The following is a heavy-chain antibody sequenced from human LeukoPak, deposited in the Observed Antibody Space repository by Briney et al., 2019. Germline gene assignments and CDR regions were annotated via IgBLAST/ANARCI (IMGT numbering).Heavy chain of an antibody. CDR1: GGSISTYY. CDR2: IYSSGST. CDR3: VRESLVVFPYWFDP. J-gene: IGHJ5*02. V-gene: IGHV4-4*07. Sequence: KPSETLSLTCTVSGGSISTYYWSWIRQPAGKGLEWIGRIYSSGSTNYNPSLESRVTMSVDTSPNQFSLKLSSVTAADTAVYYCVRESLVVFPYWFDPWGQGTLVTVSS. D-gene: IGHD2-2*01.